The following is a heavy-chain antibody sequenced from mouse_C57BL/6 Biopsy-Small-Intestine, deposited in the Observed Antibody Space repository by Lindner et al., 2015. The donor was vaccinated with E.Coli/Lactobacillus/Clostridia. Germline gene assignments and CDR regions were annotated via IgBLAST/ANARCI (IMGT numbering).Heavy chain of an antibody. CDR2: INPHSGGT. J-gene: IGHJ1*03. CDR1: GYTFTDYY. CDR3: VRCSPESGTAPAYYYYHMDV. D-gene: IGHD1-1*01. V-gene: IGHV1S61*01. Sequence: SVKVSCKASGYTFTDYYLHWVRQAPGQGLEWMGRINPHSGGTNYAQKFQGRVTMTRDTSISTAYLELTTLTSDDTAVYYCVRCSPESGTAPAYYYYHMDVWGKGTTVTVSS.